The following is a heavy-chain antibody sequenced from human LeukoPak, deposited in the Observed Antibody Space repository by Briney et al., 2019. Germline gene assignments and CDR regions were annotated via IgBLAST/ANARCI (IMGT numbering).Heavy chain of an antibody. CDR2: ISYDGSNK. V-gene: IGHV3-30*19. D-gene: IGHD4-23*01. CDR1: GFTFSSYG. Sequence: PGGSLRLSCAASGFTFSSYGMHWVRQAPGKGLEWVAVISYDGSNKYYADSVKGRFSISRDNSRNTLYVQMNSLRAEDTAVYYCARAERWLHTFDSWGQGTLVTVSS. CDR3: ARAERWLHTFDS. J-gene: IGHJ4*02.